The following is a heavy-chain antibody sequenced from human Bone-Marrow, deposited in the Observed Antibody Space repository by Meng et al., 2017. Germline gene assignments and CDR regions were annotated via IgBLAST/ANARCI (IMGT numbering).Heavy chain of an antibody. D-gene: IGHD3-10*01. Sequence: GGPLRLSCAASGFTFSSYAMSWVRQAPGKGLEWVSAISGSGGSTYYADSVKGRFTISRDNSKNTLYLQMNSMRAEDTAVYYCAKDELVRGVIIWGDYYYYYSMDVWGQRTTVTVSS. CDR1: GFTFSSYA. CDR2: ISGSGGST. J-gene: IGHJ6*02. V-gene: IGHV3-23*01. CDR3: AKDELVRGVIIWGDYYYYYSMDV.